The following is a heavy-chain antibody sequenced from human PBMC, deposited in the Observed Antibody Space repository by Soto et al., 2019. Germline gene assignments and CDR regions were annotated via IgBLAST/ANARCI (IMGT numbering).Heavy chain of an antibody. D-gene: IGHD5-12*01. J-gene: IGHJ4*02. CDR1: GGTFSSYA. CDR3: ARGGWLQLNGYYFDY. CDR2: IIPIFGTA. Sequence: ASVKVSCKASGGTFSSYAISWVRQAPGQGLEWMGGIIPIFGTANYAQKFQGRVTITADESTSTAYMELSSLRSEDTAVYYCARGGWLQLNGYYFDYWGQGTLVTVSS. V-gene: IGHV1-69*13.